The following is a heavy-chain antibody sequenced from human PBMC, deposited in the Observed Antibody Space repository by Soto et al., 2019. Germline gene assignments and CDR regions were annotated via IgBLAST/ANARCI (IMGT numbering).Heavy chain of an antibody. CDR3: ASYDSSGYYYSGLLAV. J-gene: IGHJ6*02. Sequence: SLSLTCTVSGGSISSGGYYWSWIRQHPGKGLEWIGYIYYSGSTYYNPSLKRRVTISVDTSKNQFSLKLSSVTAADTAVYYCASYDSSGYYYSGLLAVWGQGTTVTVSS. CDR1: GGSISSGGYY. CDR2: IYYSGST. D-gene: IGHD3-22*01. V-gene: IGHV4-31*03.